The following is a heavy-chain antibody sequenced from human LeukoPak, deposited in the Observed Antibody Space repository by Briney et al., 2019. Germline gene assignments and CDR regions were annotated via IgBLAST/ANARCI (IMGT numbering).Heavy chain of an antibody. CDR2: ISSSSSYI. CDR1: GFTFSSYS. V-gene: IGHV3-21*01. D-gene: IGHD3-22*01. CDR3: ARGHRDSSGPPGDY. Sequence: PGGSLRLSCAASGFTFSSYSMNWVRQAPGKGLEWVSSISSSSSYIYYADSVKGRFTISRDNAKNSLYLQMNSLRAEDTAVYYCARGHRDSSGPPGDYWGQGTLVTVSS. J-gene: IGHJ4*02.